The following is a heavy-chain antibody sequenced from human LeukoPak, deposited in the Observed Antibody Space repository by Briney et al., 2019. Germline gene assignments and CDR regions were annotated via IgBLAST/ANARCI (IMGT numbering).Heavy chain of an antibody. CDR1: GFTFSSYA. CDR3: AKDRRGYSGYDPGYYFDY. V-gene: IGHV3-23*01. Sequence: AGTLRLSCAASGFTFSSYAMSWVRQAPGKGLEWVSAISGSGGSTYYADSVKGRFTSSRDNSKNTLYLQMNSLRAEDTAVYYCAKDRRGYSGYDPGYYFDYWGQGTLVTVSS. D-gene: IGHD5-12*01. CDR2: ISGSGGST. J-gene: IGHJ4*02.